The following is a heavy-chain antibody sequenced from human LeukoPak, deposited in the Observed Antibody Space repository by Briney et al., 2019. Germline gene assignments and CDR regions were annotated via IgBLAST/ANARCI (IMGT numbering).Heavy chain of an antibody. Sequence: SETLSLTCTVSGGSVSSGSYYWSWIRQPPGKGLEWIGYIYHSGTTYYNPSLQSRVTMSVDTSKNQFSLKLSPVTAVDTAVYYCARKENVYYYFGYWGQGTLVTVSS. D-gene: IGHD3-10*01. J-gene: IGHJ4*02. V-gene: IGHV4-61*01. CDR1: GGSVSSGSYY. CDR3: ARKENVYYYFGY. CDR2: IYHSGTT.